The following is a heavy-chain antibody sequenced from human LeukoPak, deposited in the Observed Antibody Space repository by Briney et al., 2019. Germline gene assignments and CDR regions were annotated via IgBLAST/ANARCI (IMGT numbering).Heavy chain of an antibody. Sequence: GGSLRLSCAASGFTFSTYAMSWVRQDPGKGLEWVSVISSSGGSTYYADSVRGRFTISRDNSKNTLYLQMNRLRAEDTAVYYCAKHLEVAKIMSAFDMWGQGTMVTVSS. CDR2: ISSSGGST. V-gene: IGHV3-23*01. D-gene: IGHD5-12*01. CDR3: AKHLEVAKIMSAFDM. CDR1: GFTFSTYA. J-gene: IGHJ3*02.